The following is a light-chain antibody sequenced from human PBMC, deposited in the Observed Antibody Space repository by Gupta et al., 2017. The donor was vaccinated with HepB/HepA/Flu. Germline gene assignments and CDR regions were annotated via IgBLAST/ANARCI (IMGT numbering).Light chain of an antibody. CDR3: QQYYNSPYT. Sequence: DIVMTQSPASLAVSLGARATINCKSSQSVLFTSNSKNYLAWYQQKPGQTPKLLISWASVRESGVPGRFTGSGSGTDFSLTITNLQAEDVAVCYCQQYYNSPYTFGQGTKLEIK. CDR1: QSVLFTSNSKNY. J-gene: IGKJ2*01. CDR2: WAS. V-gene: IGKV4-1*01.